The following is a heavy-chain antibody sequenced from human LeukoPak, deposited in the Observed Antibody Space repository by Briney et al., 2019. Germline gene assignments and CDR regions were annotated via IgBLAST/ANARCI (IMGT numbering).Heavy chain of an antibody. CDR3: ARDLNYDSAY. V-gene: IGHV3-53*01. CDR2: IYSGGSA. Sequence: PGGSLRLSCAASGFTVSNNYMSWVRQAPGKRLEWVSVIYSGGSAYYADSVKGRFTISRDNSKNTVYLQMNSLRAEDTAVYYCARDLNYDSAYWGQGTLVTVSS. J-gene: IGHJ4*02. D-gene: IGHD3-22*01. CDR1: GFTVSNNY.